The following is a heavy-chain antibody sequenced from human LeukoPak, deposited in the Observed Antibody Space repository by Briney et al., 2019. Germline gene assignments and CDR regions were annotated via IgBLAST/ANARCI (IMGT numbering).Heavy chain of an antibody. J-gene: IGHJ5*02. V-gene: IGHV4-59*11. Sequence: SETLSLTCTVSGGSISSHYWSWIRQPPGKGLEWIGYIYYSGSTNYNPSLKSRVTISVDTSKNQFSLKLSSATAADTAVYYCARDTGYSSSWSRNNWFDPWGQGTLVTVSS. CDR2: IYYSGST. CDR1: GGSISSHY. CDR3: ARDTGYSSSWSRNNWFDP. D-gene: IGHD6-13*01.